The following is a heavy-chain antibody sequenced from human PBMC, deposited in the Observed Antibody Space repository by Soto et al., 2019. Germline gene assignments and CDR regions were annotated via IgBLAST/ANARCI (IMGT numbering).Heavy chain of an antibody. CDR3: PRAYYYDSSGYYQLNAFGI. V-gene: IGHV4-30-4*01. J-gene: IGHJ3*02. CDR1: GGSISSGDYY. Sequence: KPSETLSLTCTVSGGSISSGDYYWSWIRQPPGKGLEWIGYIYYSGSTYYNPSLKSRVTISVDTSKNQFSLKLSSVTAADTAVYYCPRAYYYDSSGYYQLNAFGIWGQGTMVTVS. CDR2: IYYSGST. D-gene: IGHD3-22*01.